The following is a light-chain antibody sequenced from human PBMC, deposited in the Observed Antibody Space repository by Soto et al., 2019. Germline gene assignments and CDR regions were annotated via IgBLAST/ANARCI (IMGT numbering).Light chain of an antibody. CDR2: DVT. CDR3: CSYVDTDTYS. Sequence: QSVLTQPRSVSGSPGQSVTISCTGTSSDVGGYNYVSWYQQHPGKAPELMIYDVTKRPSGVPDRFSGSKSGNTASLTISGLQAEDEADYYCCSYVDTDTYSFGTGTKLTVL. J-gene: IGLJ1*01. CDR1: SSDVGGYNY. V-gene: IGLV2-11*01.